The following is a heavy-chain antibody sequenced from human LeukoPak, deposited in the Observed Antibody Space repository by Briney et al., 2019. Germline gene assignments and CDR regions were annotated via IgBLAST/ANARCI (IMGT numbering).Heavy chain of an antibody. CDR1: GFTFSSYA. J-gene: IGHJ4*02. Sequence: GRSLRLSCAASGFTFSSYAMHWVRQAPGKGLGWVAVISYDGSNKYYADSVKGRFTISRDNSKNTLYLQMNSLRAEDTAVYYCARDADGYFDYWGQGTLVTVSS. CDR3: ARDADGYFDY. CDR2: ISYDGSNK. V-gene: IGHV3-30*04.